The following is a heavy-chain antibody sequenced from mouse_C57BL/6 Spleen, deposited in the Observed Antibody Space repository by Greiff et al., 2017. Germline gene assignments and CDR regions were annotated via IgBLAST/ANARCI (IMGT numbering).Heavy chain of an antibody. D-gene: IGHD1-1*01. CDR3: ARDGILRSAYYFDY. J-gene: IGHJ2*01. CDR2: ISDGGSYT. CDR1: GFTFSSYA. V-gene: IGHV5-4*01. Sequence: EVKLEESGGGLVKPGGSLKLSCAASGFTFSSYAMSWVRQTPEKRLEWVATISDGGSYTYYPDNVKGRFTISRDNAKNNLYLQMSHLKSEDTAMYYCARDGILRSAYYFDYWGQGTTLTVSS.